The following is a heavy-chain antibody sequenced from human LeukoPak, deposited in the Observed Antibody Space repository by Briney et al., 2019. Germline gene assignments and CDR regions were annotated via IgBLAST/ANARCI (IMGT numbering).Heavy chain of an antibody. CDR3: ARESSIATLDY. J-gene: IGHJ4*02. Sequence: PGGSLRLSCAASGFTVSSNYMSWARQAPGKGLGWVSVIYSGGSTYYADSVKGRFTISRDNSKNTLYLQMNSLRAEDTAVYYCARESSIATLDYWGQGTLVTVSS. CDR2: IYSGGST. D-gene: IGHD6-13*01. V-gene: IGHV3-66*01. CDR1: GFTVSSNY.